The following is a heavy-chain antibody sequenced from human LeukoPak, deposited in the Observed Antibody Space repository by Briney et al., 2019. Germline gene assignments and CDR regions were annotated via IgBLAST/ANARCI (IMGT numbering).Heavy chain of an antibody. CDR2: TYYRSKWYN. V-gene: IGHV6-1*01. CDR3: ARVGSESAYGMDV. J-gene: IGHJ6*02. Sequence: SQTLSLTCAISGDSVSSNSAAWNWIRQSPSKGLEWLGRTYYRSKWYNDYAVSVKSRVTINSDTSKNQFSLQLNSVTPEDTAAYYCARVGSESAYGMDVWGQGTTVTVSS. D-gene: IGHD3-10*01. CDR1: GDSVSSNSAA.